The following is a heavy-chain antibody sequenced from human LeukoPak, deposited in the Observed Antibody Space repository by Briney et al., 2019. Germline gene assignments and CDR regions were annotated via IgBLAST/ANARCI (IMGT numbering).Heavy chain of an antibody. J-gene: IGHJ4*02. CDR1: GFTFSSFW. CDR3: ASSFRITGTTYYY. Sequence: GGSLRLSCSASGFTFSSFWMHWVRHVPGKGLVWVSGVSSDGRITNYADFVKGRFTVSRDTAKNTLSLQMDSLRADGTAIYYCASSFRITGTTYYYWGQGTLVTVSS. CDR2: VSSDGRIT. V-gene: IGHV3-74*01. D-gene: IGHD1-20*01.